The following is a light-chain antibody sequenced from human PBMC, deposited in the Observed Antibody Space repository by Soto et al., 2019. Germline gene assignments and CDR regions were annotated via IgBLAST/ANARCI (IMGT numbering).Light chain of an antibody. CDR3: QQRNDWPWT. Sequence: EIVLTQSPATLSLSPGERATLSCRASQSVSFYLAWYQQKPGQAPRLLISDASDRAAGVPVRFSGSGSGTDFTLTISSLEPEYFAVYFCQQRNDWPWTFGQGTKADIK. J-gene: IGKJ1*01. V-gene: IGKV3-11*01. CDR2: DAS. CDR1: QSVSFY.